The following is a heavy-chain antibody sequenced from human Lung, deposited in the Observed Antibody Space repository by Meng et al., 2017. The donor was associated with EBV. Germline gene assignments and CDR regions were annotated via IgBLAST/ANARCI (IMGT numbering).Heavy chain of an antibody. CDR3: AREKSPGHFDY. CDR2: INPNNGGT. CDR1: GYTFTDYF. V-gene: IGHV1-46*01. Sequence: QVLLVLSGAEVMKPGASLWVSCRASGYTFTDYFLHWVRQAPGQGLEWLGTINPNNGGTNYAQRFQDRVTLTRDTSTSTVYMELSSLGSEDTALYYCAREKSPGHFDYLGQGILVTVSS. J-gene: IGHJ4*02.